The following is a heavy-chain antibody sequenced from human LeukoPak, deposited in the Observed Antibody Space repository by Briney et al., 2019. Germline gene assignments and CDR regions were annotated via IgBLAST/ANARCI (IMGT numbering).Heavy chain of an antibody. CDR3: ALSFDYDSSGSVY. J-gene: IGHJ4*02. Sequence: TPSETLSLTCAVCGGSFSGYFWSWIRQPPGKGLEWIGEINHSGRSNYNPSLKSRVTISVDTSKNQFSLKLSSVTAADTAVYYCALSFDYDSSGSVYWGQGTLVTVSS. D-gene: IGHD3-22*01. V-gene: IGHV4-34*01. CDR1: GGSFSGYF. CDR2: INHSGRS.